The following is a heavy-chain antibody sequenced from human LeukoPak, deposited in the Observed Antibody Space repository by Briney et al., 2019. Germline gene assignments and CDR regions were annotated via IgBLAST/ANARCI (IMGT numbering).Heavy chain of an antibody. CDR1: GVTFSSDS. CDR3: AKKDTAMAEGDYYGMDV. V-gene: IGHV3-21*01. Sequence: GGSLRLSCAASGVTFSSDSMNWVRQAPGEGLEWGSSISSSISYIYYADSVKGRFTLSGHNSKNTLYLQMNSLRAEDTAVYYCAKKDTAMAEGDYYGMDVWGHGTTVTVSS. CDR2: ISSSISYI. J-gene: IGHJ6*02. D-gene: IGHD5-18*01.